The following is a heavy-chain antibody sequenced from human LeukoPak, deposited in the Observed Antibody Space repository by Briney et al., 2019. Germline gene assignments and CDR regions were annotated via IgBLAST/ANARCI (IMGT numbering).Heavy chain of an antibody. CDR2: IRSSSSYI. D-gene: IGHD4-17*01. V-gene: IGHV3-21*01. CDR3: ARDQYGDYVFDY. J-gene: IGHJ4*02. CDR1: GFTFSSYS. Sequence: GGSLRLSCVDSGFTFSSYSMNWVRQAPGKGLEWVSSIRSSSSYIYYADSVKGRFIISRDNAKNSLHLQMNSLRAEDTAVYYCARDQYGDYVFDYWGQGTLVTVSS.